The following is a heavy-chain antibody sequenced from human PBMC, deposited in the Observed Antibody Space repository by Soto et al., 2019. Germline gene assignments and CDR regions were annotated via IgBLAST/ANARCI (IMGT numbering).Heavy chain of an antibody. CDR1: GFTFNNYY. J-gene: IGHJ4*02. CDR3: GRGFGGTH. CDR2: INQDGSAK. D-gene: IGHD1-1*01. V-gene: IGHV3-7*05. Sequence: EVQLMESGGGLVQPGGSLRLSCAASGFTFNNYYMVWVRQAPGRGLEWVANINQDGSAKYYVDSVKGRFTISRDNAKSSLYLQINRLRAEDTATYYCGRGFGGTHWGQGSLVTVSS.